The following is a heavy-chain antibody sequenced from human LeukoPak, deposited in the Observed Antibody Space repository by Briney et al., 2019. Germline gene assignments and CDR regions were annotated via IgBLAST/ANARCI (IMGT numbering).Heavy chain of an antibody. CDR2: FDPEDGET. D-gene: IGHD2-2*01. V-gene: IGHV1-24*01. J-gene: IGHJ3*02. CDR3: ATVSRYCSSTSCHRTAGENAFDI. CDR1: GYTLTELS. Sequence: EASVKVSCKVSGYTLTELSMHWVRQAPGKGLEWMGGFDPEDGETIYAQKFQGRVTMTEDTSTDTAYMELSSLRSEDTAVYYCATVSRYCSSTSCHRTAGENAFDIWGQGTMVTVSS.